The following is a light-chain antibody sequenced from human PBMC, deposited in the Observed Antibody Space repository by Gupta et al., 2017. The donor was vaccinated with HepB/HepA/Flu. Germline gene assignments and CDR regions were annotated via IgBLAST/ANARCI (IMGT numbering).Light chain of an antibody. CDR1: SLRSYY. CDR2: GKN. V-gene: IGLV3-19*01. J-gene: IGLJ2*01. CDR3: NTRDSSGNHLGVV. Sequence: SSELTQDPAVSVALGQTVRITCQGDSLRSYYASWYQQKPGQAPGLVIYGKNNRPSGIPDRFSGSSSGKTASLTITGAQAEDEADYYCNTRDSSGNHLGVVVGGGTKLTVL.